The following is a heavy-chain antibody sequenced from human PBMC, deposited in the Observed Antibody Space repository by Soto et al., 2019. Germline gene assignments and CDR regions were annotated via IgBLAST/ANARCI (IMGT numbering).Heavy chain of an antibody. CDR3: ARGGRQVTLDAFDI. D-gene: IGHD2-21*02. Sequence: GGSLRLSCAASGFTFSSYAMHWVRQAPGKGLEYVSAISSNGGSTYYANSVKGRFTISRDNSKNTLYLQMGSLRAEDMAVYYCARGGRQVTLDAFDIWGQGTMVTVSS. CDR1: GFTFSSYA. V-gene: IGHV3-64*01. J-gene: IGHJ3*02. CDR2: ISSNGGST.